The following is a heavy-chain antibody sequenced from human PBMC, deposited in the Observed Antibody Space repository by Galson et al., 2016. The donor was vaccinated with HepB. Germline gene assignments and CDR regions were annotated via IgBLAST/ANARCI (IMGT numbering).Heavy chain of an antibody. J-gene: IGHJ6*02. CDR1: GFTFRTYD. CDR2: IGTAGDT. Sequence: SLRLSCAASGFTFRTYDMHWVRHTKTKGLEWVSAIGTAGDTYYPDSVKGRFTISRENAKNSLYLQMNSLRAGDTAVYYCARGPYRSSSIYYVMDFWGQGTTVTVSS. CDR3: ARGPYRSSSIYYVMDF. V-gene: IGHV3-13*01. D-gene: IGHD4-11*01.